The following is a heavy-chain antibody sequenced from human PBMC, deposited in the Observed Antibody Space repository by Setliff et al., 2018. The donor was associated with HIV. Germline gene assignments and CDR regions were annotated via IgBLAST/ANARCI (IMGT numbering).Heavy chain of an antibody. V-gene: IGHV4-4*09. Sequence: SETLSLTCTVSGDSSSSYYCNWIRQPAGKGLEWIGYIYTSGSTKYNPSLKSRVTILVDPSKNQFSLRLSSVTAADTAVYYCARHSDFWSEDAFDIWGQGTMVTVSS. D-gene: IGHD3-3*01. CDR3: ARHSDFWSEDAFDI. CDR1: GDSSSSYY. J-gene: IGHJ3*02. CDR2: IYTSGST.